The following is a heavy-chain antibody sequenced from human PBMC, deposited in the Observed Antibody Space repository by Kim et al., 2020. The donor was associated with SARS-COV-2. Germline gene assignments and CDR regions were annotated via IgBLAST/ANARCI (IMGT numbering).Heavy chain of an antibody. CDR2: IHFGGGT. CDR3: ARGRLGPRGSQLIYKGLDV. Sequence: SETLSLTCSVSGGSISTFHWNWIRQPPGKGLEWIGSIHFGGGTKYNPALKSRVTVSSDTTKNQFSLKVNSVTAADTAVYYCARGRLGPRGSQLIYKGLDV. V-gene: IGHV4-59*01. CDR1: GGSISTFH. J-gene: IGHJ6*01. D-gene: IGHD3-10*01.